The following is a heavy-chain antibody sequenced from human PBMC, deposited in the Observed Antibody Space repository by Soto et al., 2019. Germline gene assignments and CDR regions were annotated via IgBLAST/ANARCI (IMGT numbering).Heavy chain of an antibody. D-gene: IGHD6-6*01. CDR2: IYPGDSDT. J-gene: IGHJ6*02. CDR3: ARTRSFTLGFYYDGMDV. CDR1: GYSFASYC. Sequence: PGESLKISCQGSGYSFASYCIGWVRQMPAKDLEWMGIIYPGDSDTRYSPSFPGQVTISADKSLRTAYLQWTSLKASDTALYYCARTRSFTLGFYYDGMDVWGQGTTVTVSS. V-gene: IGHV5-51*01.